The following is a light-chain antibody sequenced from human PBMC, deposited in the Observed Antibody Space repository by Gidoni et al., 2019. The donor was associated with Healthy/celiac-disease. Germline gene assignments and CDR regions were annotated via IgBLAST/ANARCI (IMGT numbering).Light chain of an antibody. J-gene: IGKJ2*01. CDR2: WAS. V-gene: IGKV4-1*01. CDR3: QQYYSTPPYT. Sequence: DIVMTQSPDSVAVSLGERATINCKSSQSVLYSSNNKNYLAWYQQKTGQPPKLLIDWASTRESGGPARFSGSGSGTDFTLTISSLQAEDVAVYYCQQYYSTPPYTFGQGTKLEIK. CDR1: QSVLYSSNNKNY.